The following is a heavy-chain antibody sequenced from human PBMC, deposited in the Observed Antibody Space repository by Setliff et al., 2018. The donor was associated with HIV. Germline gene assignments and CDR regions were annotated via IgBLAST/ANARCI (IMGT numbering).Heavy chain of an antibody. CDR3: ATQTGFYNSHWCDY. D-gene: IGHD2-8*02. V-gene: IGHV3-7*01. Sequence: PGGSLRLSCAASGFTFRNAWMSWVRRAPGRGLEWVANIKQDGSDMHYIESVKGRFTIFRDNAKNSVFLQMNSLRAEDTGVYYCATQTGFYNSHWCDYWGQGTMVTVSS. CDR2: IKQDGSDM. J-gene: IGHJ4*02. CDR1: GFTFRNAW.